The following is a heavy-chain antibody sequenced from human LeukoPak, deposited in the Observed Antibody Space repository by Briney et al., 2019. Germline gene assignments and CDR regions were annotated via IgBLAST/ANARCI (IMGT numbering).Heavy chain of an antibody. CDR1: GGSISSGSYY. Sequence: PSETLSLTCTVSGGSISSGSYYWSWIRQPAGKGLEWIGRIYTSGSTNYNPSLKSRVTISVDTSKNQFSLKLSSVTAADTAVYYCARGIGSGSYRAGVWFDPWGQGTLVTVSS. CDR2: IYTSGST. V-gene: IGHV4-61*02. CDR3: ARGIGSGSYRAGVWFDP. D-gene: IGHD1-26*01. J-gene: IGHJ5*02.